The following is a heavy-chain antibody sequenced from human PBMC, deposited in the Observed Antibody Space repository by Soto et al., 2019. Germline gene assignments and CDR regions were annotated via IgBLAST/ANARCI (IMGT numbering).Heavy chain of an antibody. CDR2: IYHSGST. V-gene: IGHV4-4*02. CDR3: ARLVSAAANDY. CDR1: GGSISSSNW. Sequence: SETLSLTCAVSGGSISSSNWWSWVRQPPGKGLEWIGEIYHSGSTNYNPSLKSRFTISRDNAKNSLYLQMNSLRAEDTAVYYCARLVSAAANDYWGQGALVTVSS. J-gene: IGHJ4*02. D-gene: IGHD1-26*01.